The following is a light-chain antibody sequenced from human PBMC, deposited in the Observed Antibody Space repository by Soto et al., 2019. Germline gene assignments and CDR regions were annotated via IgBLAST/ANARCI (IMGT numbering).Light chain of an antibody. J-gene: IGKJ5*01. CDR1: QGISNS. CDR2: AAS. V-gene: IGKV1-27*01. CDR3: QQYNNWPPIT. Sequence: DIQMTQSPSSLSASVGDRVTITCRASQGISNSLAWYQHKPGKVPKLLIYAASTLQSGVPSRFSGSGSGRDFTLTISSLQSEDFAVYYCQQYNNWPPITFGQGTRLEIK.